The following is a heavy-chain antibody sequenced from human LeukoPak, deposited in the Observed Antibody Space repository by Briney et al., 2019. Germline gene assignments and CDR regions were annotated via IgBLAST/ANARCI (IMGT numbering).Heavy chain of an antibody. CDR2: FDPEEGET. Sequence: ASVKVSCKVSGYTLTELSMHWVRQAPGKGLEWMGGFDPEEGETIYAQKFQGRVTMTEDTSTDTAYMELSSLRSEDTTVYYCATLPRVFSSSWYFDYWGQGTLVTVSS. J-gene: IGHJ4*02. CDR1: GYTLTELS. D-gene: IGHD6-13*01. V-gene: IGHV1-24*01. CDR3: ATLPRVFSSSWYFDY.